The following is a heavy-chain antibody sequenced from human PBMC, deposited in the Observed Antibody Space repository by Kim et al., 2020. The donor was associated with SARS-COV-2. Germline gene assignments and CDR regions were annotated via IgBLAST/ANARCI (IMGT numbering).Heavy chain of an antibody. Sequence: SQKFQGRVTITRDTSASTAYMELSSLRSEDTAVYYCASSMDSSGWYPFDYWGQGTLVTVSS. D-gene: IGHD6-19*01. J-gene: IGHJ4*02. CDR3: ASSMDSSGWYPFDY. V-gene: IGHV1-3*01.